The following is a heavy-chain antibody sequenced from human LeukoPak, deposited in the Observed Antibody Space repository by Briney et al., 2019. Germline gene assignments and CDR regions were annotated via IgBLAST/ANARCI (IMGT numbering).Heavy chain of an antibody. Sequence: GSLRLSCAASGFTFSSYSMHWVRQPPGKGLEWIGGINHSGSTNYNPSLKSRVTISVDTSKNQFSLKLSSVTAADTAVYYCARSWNQRPTVTGRKSAPTRVGYWGQGTLVTVSS. D-gene: IGHD4-17*01. J-gene: IGHJ4*02. CDR1: GFTFSSYS. CDR3: ARSWNQRPTVTGRKSAPTRVGY. V-gene: IGHV4-34*01. CDR2: INHSGST.